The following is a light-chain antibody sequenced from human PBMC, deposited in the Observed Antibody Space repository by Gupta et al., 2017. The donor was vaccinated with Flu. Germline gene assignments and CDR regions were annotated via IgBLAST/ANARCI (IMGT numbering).Light chain of an antibody. Sequence: SPPTLSASVGDRVTITCRASQSISGWLYWYQQKPGKAPKLLIYKASTLESGVPSRFSGSGFGTEFTLTISRLQPDDFATYYCQEDNSYWAFGQGTKVEIK. J-gene: IGKJ1*01. V-gene: IGKV1-5*03. CDR2: KAS. CDR1: QSISGW. CDR3: QEDNSYWA.